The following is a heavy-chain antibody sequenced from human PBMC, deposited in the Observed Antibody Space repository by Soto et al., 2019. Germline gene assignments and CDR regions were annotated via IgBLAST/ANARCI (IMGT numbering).Heavy chain of an antibody. CDR2: IYYSGST. CDR3: ARAPNCSSTSCYAENAFDI. J-gene: IGHJ3*02. D-gene: IGHD2-2*01. CDR1: GGSISSGGYY. Sequence: PSETLSLTCTVSGGSISSGGYYWSWIRQHPGKGLEWIGYIYYSGSTYYNPSLKSRVTISVDTSKNQFSLKLSSVTAADTAVYYCARAPNCSSTSCYAENAFDIWGQGTMVTVSS. V-gene: IGHV4-31*03.